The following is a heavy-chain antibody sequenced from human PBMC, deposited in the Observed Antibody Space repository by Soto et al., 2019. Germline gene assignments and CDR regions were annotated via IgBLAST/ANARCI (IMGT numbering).Heavy chain of an antibody. Sequence: GGSLRLSCAASGFTFSSYGMHWVRQAPGKGLEWVAVISYDGSNKYYADSVKGRFTISRDNSKNTLYLQMNSLRAEDTAVYYCARIPYYYDSSGSGPKFDYWGQGTLVTVSS. CDR3: ARIPYYYDSSGSGPKFDY. CDR1: GFTFSSYG. D-gene: IGHD3-22*01. CDR2: ISYDGSNK. J-gene: IGHJ4*02. V-gene: IGHV3-30*03.